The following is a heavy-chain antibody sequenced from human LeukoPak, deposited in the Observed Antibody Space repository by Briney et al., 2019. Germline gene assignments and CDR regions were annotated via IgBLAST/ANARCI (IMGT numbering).Heavy chain of an antibody. Sequence: GASVKVSCKASRGTFSGYAISWVRQAPGQGLEWMGGIIPIFGTANYAQKFQGRVTITADESTSTAYMELSSLRSEDTAVYYCAMGGSGAFDIWGQGTMVTVSS. D-gene: IGHD3-16*01. CDR2: IIPIFGTA. CDR1: RGTFSGYA. CDR3: AMGGSGAFDI. V-gene: IGHV1-69*13. J-gene: IGHJ3*02.